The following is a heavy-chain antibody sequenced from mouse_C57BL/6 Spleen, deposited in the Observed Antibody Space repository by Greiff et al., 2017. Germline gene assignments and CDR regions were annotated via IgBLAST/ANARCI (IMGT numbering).Heavy chain of an antibody. J-gene: IGHJ4*01. CDR3: ARHVYAMDY. V-gene: IGHV1-18*01. CDR2: INPNNGGT. Sequence: EVQLQQSGPELVKPGASVKIPCKASGYTFTDYNMDWVKQSHGKSLEWIGDINPNNGGTIYNQKFKGKATLTVDKSSSTAYMELRRLTSEDTAVYYGARHVYAMDYWGQGTSVTVSS. CDR1: GYTFTDYN.